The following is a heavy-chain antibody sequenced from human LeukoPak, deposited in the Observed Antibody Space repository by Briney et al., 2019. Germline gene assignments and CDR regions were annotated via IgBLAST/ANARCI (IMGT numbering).Heavy chain of an antibody. V-gene: IGHV1-46*01. CDR1: GYTFTSYY. CDR3: ARDLREDYYMDV. Sequence: ASVKVSCKASGYTFTSYYMHWVRQAPGQGLEWMGIINPSGGRTSYAQKFLGRVTMTRDTSTSTVYMELSSLRSEDTAVYYCARDLREDYYMDVWGKGTTVTVSS. D-gene: IGHD1-26*01. J-gene: IGHJ6*03. CDR2: INPSGGRT.